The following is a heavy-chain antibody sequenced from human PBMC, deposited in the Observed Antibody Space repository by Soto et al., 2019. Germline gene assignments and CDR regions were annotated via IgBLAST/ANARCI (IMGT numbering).Heavy chain of an antibody. D-gene: IGHD6-19*01. Sequence: QVQLVQSGAEVKKPEASVKVSCKASGYTFTSYGISWVRQAPGQGLEWMGWISAYNGNTNYAQKLQGRVTMTTDTSTSTAYMELRSLRSDDTAVYYCARDRGLGSSGWYSFRRGPLFPDYWGQGTLVTVSS. CDR1: GYTFTSYG. J-gene: IGHJ4*02. CDR2: ISAYNGNT. V-gene: IGHV1-18*01. CDR3: ARDRGLGSSGWYSFRRGPLFPDY.